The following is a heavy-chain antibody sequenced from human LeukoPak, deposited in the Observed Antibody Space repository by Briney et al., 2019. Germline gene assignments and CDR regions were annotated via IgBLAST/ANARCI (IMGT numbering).Heavy chain of an antibody. J-gene: IGHJ4*02. CDR3: ARRRLGEFFDY. CDR1: GGSISSYY. Sequence: KTSETLSLTCTVSGGSISSYYWSWIRQPPGKGLEWIGYIYYSGSTNYNPSLKSRVTISVDTSKNQFSLKLSSVTAADTAVYYCARRRLGEFFDYWGQGTLVTVSS. V-gene: IGHV4-59*01. D-gene: IGHD3-16*01. CDR2: IYYSGST.